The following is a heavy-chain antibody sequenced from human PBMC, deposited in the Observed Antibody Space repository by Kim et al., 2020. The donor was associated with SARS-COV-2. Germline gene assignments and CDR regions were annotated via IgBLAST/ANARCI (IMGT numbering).Heavy chain of an antibody. D-gene: IGHD2-15*01. Sequence: GGSLRLSCAASGFTFSSYAMHWVRQAPGKGLEWVAVISYDGSNKYYADSVKGRFTISRDNSKNTLYLQMNSLRAEDTAVYYCARGWGVGDGCSGGSCFYFDYWGQGTLVTVSS. CDR3: ARGWGVGDGCSGGSCFYFDY. CDR2: ISYDGSNK. CDR1: GFTFSSYA. J-gene: IGHJ4*02. V-gene: IGHV3-30*04.